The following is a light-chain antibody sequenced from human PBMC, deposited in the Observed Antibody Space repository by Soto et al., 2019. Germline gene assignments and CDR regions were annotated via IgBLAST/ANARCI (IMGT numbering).Light chain of an antibody. Sequence: MVLTQSPGTLYLSPGEMATLSCRASQALKRSFLAWYQHKPGQSPRLLISGVSSRAAGVPDRFSGSGSGTDFTLTISRLEPEDSAVYFCQQYAHSPRTFGQGTKVEI. J-gene: IGKJ1*01. CDR3: QQYAHSPRT. V-gene: IGKV3-20*01. CDR1: QALKRSF. CDR2: GVS.